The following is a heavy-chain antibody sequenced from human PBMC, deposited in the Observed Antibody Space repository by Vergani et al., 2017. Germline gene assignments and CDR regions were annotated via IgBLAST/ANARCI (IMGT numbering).Heavy chain of an antibody. J-gene: IGHJ4*02. CDR2: IYYSGST. D-gene: IGHD2-15*01. CDR1: GGSISSYY. V-gene: IGHV4-59*01. CDR3: ERLARGGSSPDY. Sequence: QLQLQESGPGLVKPSETLSLTCTVSGGSISSYYWSWIRQPPGKGLEWIGYIYYSGSTNYNPSLKRRVTISVDTSKNQFSLKLSAVTAADTAVYYCERLARGGSSPDYWGQGTLVTVSS.